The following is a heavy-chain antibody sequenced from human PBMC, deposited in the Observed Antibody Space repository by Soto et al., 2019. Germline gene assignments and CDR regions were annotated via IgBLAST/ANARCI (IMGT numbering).Heavy chain of an antibody. J-gene: IGHJ6*04. CDR2: ISGSGGST. CDR3: AKEDDVDIVATTGV. V-gene: IGHV3-23*01. D-gene: IGHD5-12*01. Sequence: GGALRLSCAASGFTFSRYAISGGRQAPGKGLEWVSAISGSGGSTYYADSVKGRFTISRDNSKNTLYLQMNSLRAEDTAVYYCAKEDDVDIVATTGVWGKGTTVTVSS. CDR1: GFTFSRYA.